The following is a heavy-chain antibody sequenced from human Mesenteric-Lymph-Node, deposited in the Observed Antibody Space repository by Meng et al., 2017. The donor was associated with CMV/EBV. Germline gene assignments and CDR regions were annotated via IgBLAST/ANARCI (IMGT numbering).Heavy chain of an antibody. J-gene: IGHJ4*02. Sequence: SCKASGGTFSSYAISWVRQAPGQGLEWMGGIIPIFGTANYAQKFQGRVTITTDESTSTAYMELSSLRSEDTAVYYCAGGPHDYGDYWGQGTLVTVSS. CDR1: GGTFSSYA. V-gene: IGHV1-69*05. CDR2: IIPIFGTA. CDR3: AGGPHDYGDY.